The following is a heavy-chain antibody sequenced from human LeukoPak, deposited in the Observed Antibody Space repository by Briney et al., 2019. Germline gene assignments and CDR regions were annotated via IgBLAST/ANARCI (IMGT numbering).Heavy chain of an antibody. Sequence: AGGSLRLSCAASGFSFSDYYMSWIRLAPGKGLEWISYISSSGSSISYADSVKGRFTISRDNANNSLYLQMNSLRAEDTAVYYCVRESGFGELFPFVFDIWGQGTMVTVSS. V-gene: IGHV3-11*01. J-gene: IGHJ3*02. CDR2: ISSSGSSI. CDR3: VRESGFGELFPFVFDI. D-gene: IGHD3-10*01. CDR1: GFSFSDYY.